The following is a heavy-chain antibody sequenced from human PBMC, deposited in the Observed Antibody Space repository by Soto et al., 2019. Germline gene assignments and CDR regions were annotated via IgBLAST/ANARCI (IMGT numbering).Heavy chain of an antibody. J-gene: IGHJ6*02. D-gene: IGHD6-19*01. CDR2: IKQNGSEK. V-gene: IGHV3-7*01. CDR1: GFTFSRFW. Sequence: PGGSLRLSCAGSGFTFSRFWMSWVRQAPGKGLEWVANIKQNGSEKYYVDSVKGRFTISRDNAKNSLYLQMNSLRDEDTAVYYCVRATRGSDWFYGMNVWGQGTTVTVSS. CDR3: VRATRGSDWFYGMNV.